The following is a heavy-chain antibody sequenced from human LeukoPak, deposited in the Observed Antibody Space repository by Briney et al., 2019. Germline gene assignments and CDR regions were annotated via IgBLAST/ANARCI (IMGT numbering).Heavy chain of an antibody. CDR2: IYNSGST. J-gene: IGHJ4*02. D-gene: IGHD3-22*01. CDR1: DGPISSSSDH. CDR3: ARLRGYYYDSSGFGGYFEY. Sequence: PSHTPSPTCTVPDGPISSSSDHGTHICQPPQKALEGLVGIYNSGSTYYNPSLKSRVNISVDTSKVQFFLKLSSVTAADTGVYYCARLRGYYYDSSGFGGYFEYWGEGTLVTVSA. V-gene: IGHV4-39*01.